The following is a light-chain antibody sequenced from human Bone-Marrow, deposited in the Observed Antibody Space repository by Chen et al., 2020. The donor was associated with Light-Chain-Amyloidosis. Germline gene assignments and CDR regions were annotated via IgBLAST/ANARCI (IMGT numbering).Light chain of an antibody. CDR2: RDT. V-gene: IGLV3-25*03. Sequence: SYELTQPPSVSVSPGQTARITCSGDDLPTKYAYWYQQKPGQAPVLVIHRDTERPSGISERFSGSSSGTTATLPISGVQAEDEADYHCQSADSSVTYEVIFSGGTKLTVL. CDR3: QSADSSVTYEVI. CDR1: DLPTKY. J-gene: IGLJ2*01.